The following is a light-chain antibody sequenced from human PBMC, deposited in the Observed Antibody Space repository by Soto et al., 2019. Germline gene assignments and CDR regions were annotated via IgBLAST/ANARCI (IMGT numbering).Light chain of an antibody. V-gene: IGKV1-27*01. CDR2: AAS. Sequence: DIQMTQSPSSLSASIGDRVTITCRATQGISNYLAWYQQKPGKVPKVLIFAASTLQSGVPSRFSGSGSGTDFTLTISSLQPEDVATYYCQKYISAPPTFXQGTKVDIK. CDR1: QGISNY. J-gene: IGKJ1*01. CDR3: QKYISAPPT.